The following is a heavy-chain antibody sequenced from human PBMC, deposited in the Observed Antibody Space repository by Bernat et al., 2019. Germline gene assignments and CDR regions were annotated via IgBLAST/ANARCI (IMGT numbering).Heavy chain of an antibody. CDR2: INAGNGNT. V-gene: IGHV1-3*01. CDR3: AREARLGAPRAHLGY. J-gene: IGHJ4*02. CDR1: GGTFSSYA. Sequence: QVQLVQSGAEVKKPGSSVKVSCKASGGTFSSYAISWVRQAPGQGLEWMGWINAGNGNTKYSQKFQGRVTITRDTSASTAYMELSSLRSEDTAVYYCAREARLGAPRAHLGYWGQGTLVTVSS. D-gene: IGHD1-26*01.